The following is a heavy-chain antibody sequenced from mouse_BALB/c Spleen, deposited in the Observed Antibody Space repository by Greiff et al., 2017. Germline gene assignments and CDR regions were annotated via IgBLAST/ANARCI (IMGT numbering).Heavy chain of an antibody. J-gene: IGHJ4*01. V-gene: IGHV2-5-1*01. CDR2: ILTGGST. CDR1: GFSLTSYG. D-gene: IGHD1-2*01. Sequence: QVQLKQSGPSLVQPSQSLSITCTVSGFSLTSYGVHWVRQSPGKGLEWLGVILTGGSTDYNAAYMYRLSITKANSNCQAFFKMISLQADDTAIYYCAKKGGHYSYAMDYWGQGTSVTVSS. CDR3: AKKGGHYSYAMDY.